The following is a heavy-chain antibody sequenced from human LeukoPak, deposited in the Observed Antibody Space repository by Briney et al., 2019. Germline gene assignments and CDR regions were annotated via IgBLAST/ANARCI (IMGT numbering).Heavy chain of an antibody. V-gene: IGHV1-18*01. Sequence: ASVKVSCKASGYTFTNYGISWVRQAPGQGLEWMGWINTYNGNTNYAQKLRGRVTMTTDTSTSTAYMELGSLRSDDTAVYYCARDPHEFSSGWSHFDYWGQGTLVTVSS. CDR2: INTYNGNT. D-gene: IGHD6-19*01. J-gene: IGHJ4*02. CDR3: ARDPHEFSSGWSHFDY. CDR1: GYTFTNYG.